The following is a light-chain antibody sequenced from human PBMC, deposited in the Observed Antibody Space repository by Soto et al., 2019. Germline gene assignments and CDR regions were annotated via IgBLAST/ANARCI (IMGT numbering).Light chain of an antibody. V-gene: IGKV1-5*01. CDR2: DAS. J-gene: IGKJ3*01. Sequence: DIQMTQSPSTLSASVGDSVTITCRASQSVSTWLAWFQQKPGKAPKLLIYDASSLESGVPSRFSGSGSGTEFPLTISRLQPDDFATYYCQQYNVDTLTFGRGTKVDIK. CDR1: QSVSTW. CDR3: QQYNVDTLT.